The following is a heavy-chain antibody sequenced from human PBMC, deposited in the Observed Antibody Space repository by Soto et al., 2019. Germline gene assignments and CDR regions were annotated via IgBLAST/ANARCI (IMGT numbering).Heavy chain of an antibody. D-gene: IGHD6-6*01. V-gene: IGHV4-34*01. Sequence: QVQLQQWGAGLLKPSETLSLTCAVYGGSFSGYYWSWIRQPPGKGLECIGEINHSGSTNYNPSLKSRVTISVDTSKNQFSLKLSSVTAADTAVYYCARGRIAARPIHFDYWGQGTPVTVSS. J-gene: IGHJ4*02. CDR3: ARGRIAARPIHFDY. CDR1: GGSFSGYY. CDR2: INHSGST.